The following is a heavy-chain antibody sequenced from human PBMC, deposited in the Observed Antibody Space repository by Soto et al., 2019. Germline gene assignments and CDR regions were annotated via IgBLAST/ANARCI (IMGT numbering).Heavy chain of an antibody. V-gene: IGHV1-18*04. Sequence: QVQLVQSGGEVKKPGASVKVSCRASGYTFSSYGISWVRQAPGQGLEWMGRISAYNGNINIAQKFQGRVTLTTDTATITAYMELRRLRSDDTAVYYCARITMLGLPGDSWGQGTLVTVSS. J-gene: IGHJ4*02. CDR3: ARITMLGLPGDS. CDR2: ISAYNGNI. CDR1: GYTFSSYG. D-gene: IGHD3-10*02.